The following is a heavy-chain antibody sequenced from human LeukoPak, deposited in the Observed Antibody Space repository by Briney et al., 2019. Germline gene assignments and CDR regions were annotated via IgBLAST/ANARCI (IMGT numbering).Heavy chain of an antibody. CDR3: ARIDAFDI. V-gene: IGHV3-21*06. CDR2: ISSRGSYT. J-gene: IGHJ3*02. CDR1: GFTFSNYN. Sequence: TGGSLRLSCAASGFTFSNYNMNWVRQAPGKGLEWASYISSRGSYTYYADSVKGRFTISRDNAKNSLYLQMNSLRAEDTAVYYCARIDAFDIWGQGTMVTVSS.